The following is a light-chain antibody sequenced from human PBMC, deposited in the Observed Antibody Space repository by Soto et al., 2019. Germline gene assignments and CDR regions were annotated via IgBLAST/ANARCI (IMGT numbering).Light chain of an antibody. CDR1: SSDIGDYNY. Sequence: QSVLTQPASVSGSPGQSITISCTGTSSDIGDYNYVSWYQQHPGKAPKLIIYVVSSRPSGISNRFSASKSGNTASLTISGLQAEDEADYYCASYARGSTLVVFGGGTKLTVL. CDR2: VVS. CDR3: ASYARGSTLVV. V-gene: IGLV2-14*01. J-gene: IGLJ2*01.